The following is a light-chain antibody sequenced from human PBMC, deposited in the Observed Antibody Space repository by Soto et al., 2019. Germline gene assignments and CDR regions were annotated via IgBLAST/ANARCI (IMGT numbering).Light chain of an antibody. Sequence: QSVLTQSPSASGTPEQRVTISCSGSSSNIGSNYVYWYQQLPGTAPKLLIYRNDERPSGVPDRFSGSKSDTSASLAISGLRSEDEADYFCAAWDDSLSAAVFGGGTKLTVL. CDR1: SSNIGSNY. CDR2: RND. CDR3: AAWDDSLSAAV. V-gene: IGLV1-47*01. J-gene: IGLJ2*01.